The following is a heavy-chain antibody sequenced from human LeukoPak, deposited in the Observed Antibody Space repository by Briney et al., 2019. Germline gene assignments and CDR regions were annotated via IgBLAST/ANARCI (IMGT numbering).Heavy chain of an antibody. CDR3: TRGPPSRGFTYGPPRDGIDV. CDR2: LSLSGST. Sequence: PSETLSLTCAVYGGSFSDYYWSWIRQPPGKGLEWIGELSLSGSTNYNPSLKSRVTISADTSKNQLSLKVNSVIAADTAVYYCTRGPPSRGFTYGPPRDGIDVWDKGTTVIVSS. D-gene: IGHD5-18*01. CDR1: GGSFSDYY. J-gene: IGHJ6*04. V-gene: IGHV4-34*01.